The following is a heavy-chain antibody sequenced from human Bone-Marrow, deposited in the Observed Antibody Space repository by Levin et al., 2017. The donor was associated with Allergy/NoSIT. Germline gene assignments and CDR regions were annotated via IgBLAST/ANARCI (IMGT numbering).Heavy chain of an antibody. D-gene: IGHD3-9*01. CDR3: AKGRLRYFDWLVPLFDY. J-gene: IGHJ4*02. V-gene: IGHV3-23*01. CDR2: ISGSGGST. Sequence: PGGSLRLSCAASGFTFSSYAMSWVRQAPGKGLEWVSAISGSGGSTYYADSVKGRFTISRDNSKNTLYLQMNSLRAEDTAVYYCAKGRLRYFDWLVPLFDYWGQGTLVTVSS. CDR1: GFTFSSYA.